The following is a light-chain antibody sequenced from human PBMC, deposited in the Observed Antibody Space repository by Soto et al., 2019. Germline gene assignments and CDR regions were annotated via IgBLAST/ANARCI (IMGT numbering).Light chain of an antibody. J-gene: IGKJ4*01. V-gene: IGKV3-20*01. Sequence: EIVLTQSPGTLSLSPGERATLSCRASQSVSSSYLAWYQQKPGQAPRLLIYAASSRATGIPDRFSGSGSGTNFTLTSSRLEPGDFAVYYGQQYGSPLTFGGGTKVEIK. CDR3: QQYGSPLT. CDR1: QSVSSSY. CDR2: AAS.